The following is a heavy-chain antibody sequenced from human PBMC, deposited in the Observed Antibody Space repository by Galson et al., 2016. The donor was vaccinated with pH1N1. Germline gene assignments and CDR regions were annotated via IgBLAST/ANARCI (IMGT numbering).Heavy chain of an antibody. CDR1: GFTFGTHA. J-gene: IGHJ5*02. CDR2: ISGSGGSR. V-gene: IGHV3-23*01. Sequence: SLRLSCAASGFTFGTHAMTWVRQAPGKGLQWVAVISGSGGSREYADSVKGRFTISRDNSKNTLYLQMNSVRVGDTGIYYCAKEGQGYGGNWFDPWGQGTLVTVSS. D-gene: IGHD3-10*01. CDR3: AKEGQGYGGNWFDP.